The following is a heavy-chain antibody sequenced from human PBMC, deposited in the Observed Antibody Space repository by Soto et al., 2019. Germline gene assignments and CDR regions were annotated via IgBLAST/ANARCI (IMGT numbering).Heavy chain of an antibody. CDR3: ARVRFGEFQPPWFDP. D-gene: IGHD3-10*01. CDR2: IYHSGST. Sequence: TSETLSLTCAVSGGSISSGGYSWSWIRQPPGKGLEWIGYIYHSGSTYYNPSLKSRVTISVDRSKNQFSLKLSSVTAADTAVYYCARVRFGEFQPPWFDPWGQGTLVTVSS. CDR1: GGSISSGGYS. J-gene: IGHJ5*02. V-gene: IGHV4-30-2*01.